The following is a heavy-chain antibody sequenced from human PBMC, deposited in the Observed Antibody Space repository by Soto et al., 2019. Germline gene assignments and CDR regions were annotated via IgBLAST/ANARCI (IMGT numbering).Heavy chain of an antibody. CDR1: GFPFSTYA. V-gene: IGHV3-23*01. CDR3: ATNWDTTFSSSSH. CDR2: ISGSGGST. J-gene: IGHJ4*02. D-gene: IGHD6-6*01. Sequence: EVQLLESGGGLVQPGGSLRLSCAASGFPFSTYAMTWVRQAPGTGLEWVAAISGSGGSTYYADSVKGRFTISRDKSKSTLFLQMNSLRAEDTAVYYCATNWDTTFSSSSHWGQGALVTVSS.